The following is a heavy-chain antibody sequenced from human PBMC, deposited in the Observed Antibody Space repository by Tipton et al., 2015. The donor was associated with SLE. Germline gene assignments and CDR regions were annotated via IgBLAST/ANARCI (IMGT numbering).Heavy chain of an antibody. Sequence: QLVQSGAEVKKPGSSVKVSCKASGGTFSSYAISWVRQAPGQGLEWMGRIIPIFGTANYAQKFQGRVTITADESTSTAYMELRSLRSDDTAVYYCARETAPITGERGAFDIWGQGTMVTVSS. V-gene: IGHV1-69*15. J-gene: IGHJ3*02. CDR3: ARETAPITGERGAFDI. CDR2: IIPIFGTA. CDR1: GGTFSSYA. D-gene: IGHD7-27*01.